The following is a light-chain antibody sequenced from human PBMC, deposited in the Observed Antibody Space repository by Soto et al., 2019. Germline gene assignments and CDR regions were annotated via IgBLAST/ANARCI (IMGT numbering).Light chain of an antibody. CDR3: HVWDSSSDHYV. V-gene: IGLV3-21*02. J-gene: IGLJ1*01. Sequence: SYELTQPPSVSVAPGQTARITCGGNNIGGKSVHWYQQKPGQAPVLVVYDDSDRPSGIPDRFSGSNSGDTATLTIRRVEAGEEADYYCHVWDSSSDHYVFGTGTKV. CDR1: NIGGKS. CDR2: DDS.